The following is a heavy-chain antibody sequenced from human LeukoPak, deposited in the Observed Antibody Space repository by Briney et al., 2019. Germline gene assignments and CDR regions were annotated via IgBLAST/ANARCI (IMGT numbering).Heavy chain of an antibody. CDR2: IHHSGRT. J-gene: IGHJ1*01. Sequence: PSETLSLTCTVSGYSISSDYYWGWIRQPPGKGLEWIGSIHHSGRTYYNPSLKSRVTISVDTSKNQFSLKLSSVTAADTAVYYCARDRKNYYDSSGYYSPPRFQHWGQGTLVTVSS. V-gene: IGHV4-38-2*02. CDR1: GYSISSDYY. CDR3: ARDRKNYYDSSGYYSPPRFQH. D-gene: IGHD3-22*01.